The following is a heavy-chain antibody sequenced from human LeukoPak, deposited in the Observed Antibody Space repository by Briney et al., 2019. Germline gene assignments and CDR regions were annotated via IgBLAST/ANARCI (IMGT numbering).Heavy chain of an antibody. CDR1: GGSISSYY. CDR2: IYTSGST. J-gene: IGHJ3*02. V-gene: IGHV4-4*07. CDR3: ARDGPTMVRGVIDDAFDI. Sequence: SETLSLTCTVSGGSISSYYWSWIRQPAGKGLEWIGRIYTSGSTNYNPSLKSRVTMSVDTSKNQFSLKLSSVTAADTAVYYCARDGPTMVRGVIDDAFDIWGQGTMVTVSS. D-gene: IGHD3-10*01.